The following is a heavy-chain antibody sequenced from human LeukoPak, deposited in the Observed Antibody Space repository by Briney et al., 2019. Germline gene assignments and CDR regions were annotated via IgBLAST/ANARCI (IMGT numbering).Heavy chain of an antibody. J-gene: IGHJ4*02. CDR1: GFTFSSYA. D-gene: IGHD1-26*01. CDR2: ISGSGGGT. Sequence: PGGSLRLSCAASGFTFSSYAMSWVRQAPGKGLEWVSAISGSGGGTYYADSVKGRFTISRDNSKNTLYLQMNSLRAEDTAVYYCASRGLDSGSYWAIRAPFDYWGQGTLVTVSS. CDR3: ASRGLDSGSYWAIRAPFDY. V-gene: IGHV3-23*01.